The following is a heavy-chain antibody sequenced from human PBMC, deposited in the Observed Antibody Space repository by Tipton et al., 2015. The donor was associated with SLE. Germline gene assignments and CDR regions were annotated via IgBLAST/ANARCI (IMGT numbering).Heavy chain of an antibody. V-gene: IGHV1-8*01. CDR1: GFTFTNYD. Sequence: QLVQSGAEVKKPGASVKVSCKASGFTFTNYDLNWVRQATGQGLEWMGWMNPSGNTNYTQKFQGRVTMTRDTSTNTAYLELSSLRSEDTAVYYCARDPSGLGSLGFQHWGQGTLVTVSS. CDR3: ARDPSGLGSLGFQH. CDR2: MNPSGNT. J-gene: IGHJ1*01. D-gene: IGHD7-27*01.